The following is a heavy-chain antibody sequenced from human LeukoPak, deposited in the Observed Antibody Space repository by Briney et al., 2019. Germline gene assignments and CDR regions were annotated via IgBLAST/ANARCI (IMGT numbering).Heavy chain of an antibody. CDR2: IRNKANSYTT. D-gene: IGHD2-15*01. J-gene: IGHJ4*02. V-gene: IGHV3-72*01. Sequence: GGSLRLSCAASGFTFSDHYLDWVRQAPGKGLDWVGRIRNKANSYTTEYAASVKGRFTISRDDSKNSLYLQMDSLKTEDTAVYYCSRVAATYHYSDHWGQGTLVTVSS. CDR3: SRVAATYHYSDH. CDR1: GFTFSDHY.